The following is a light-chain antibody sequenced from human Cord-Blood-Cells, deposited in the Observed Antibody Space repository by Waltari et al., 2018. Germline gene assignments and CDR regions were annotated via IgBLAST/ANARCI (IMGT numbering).Light chain of an antibody. CDR2: DVS. V-gene: IGLV2-14*01. J-gene: IGLJ2*01. CDR3: SSYTSSSTYVV. Sequence: QSALTQPASVSGSPGQSITISCTGTSSEVGGYNYVSWYQQHTGKAPKLMIYDVSNRPSGVSNRFSGSKPGNTASLTISGLQAEDEADYYCSSYTSSSTYVVFGGGTKLTVL. CDR1: SSEVGGYNY.